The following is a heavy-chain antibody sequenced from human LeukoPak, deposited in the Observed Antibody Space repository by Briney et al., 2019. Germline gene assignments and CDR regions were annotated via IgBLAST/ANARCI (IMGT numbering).Heavy chain of an antibody. J-gene: IGHJ5*02. Sequence: SETLSLTCSVSGYSISSGYYWGWIRQPPGKGLEWIGSLYHSGSTHYPPSLKSRVTMSVDTSKNQFSLKLSSVTAADTAVYYCARVTSSRRTNWFDPWGQGTLVTVSS. CDR2: LYHSGST. CDR3: ARVTSSRRTNWFDP. V-gene: IGHV4-38-2*02. D-gene: IGHD6-13*01. CDR1: GYSISSGYY.